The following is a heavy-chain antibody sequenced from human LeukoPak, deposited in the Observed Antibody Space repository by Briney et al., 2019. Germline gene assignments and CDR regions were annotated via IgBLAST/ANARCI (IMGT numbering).Heavy chain of an antibody. CDR3: AIGYCSSTSCYALDY. V-gene: IGHV5-51*01. CDR1: GYSFTSYW. Sequence: GESLKISCKGSGYSFTSYWIGWVRQMPGKGLEWMGIIYPGDADTTYRPSFQGQVTISADKSISTAYLQWSSLKASDTAMYYCAIGYCSSTSCYALDYWGQGTLVTVSS. D-gene: IGHD2-2*01. J-gene: IGHJ4*02. CDR2: IYPGDADT.